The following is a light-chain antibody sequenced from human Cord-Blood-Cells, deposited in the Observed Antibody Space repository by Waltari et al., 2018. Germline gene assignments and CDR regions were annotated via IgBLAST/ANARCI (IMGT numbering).Light chain of an antibody. V-gene: IGLV2-8*01. CDR2: EVS. CDR1: SSDVGGYNY. CDR3: SSYAGSNNLV. J-gene: IGLJ2*01. Sequence: QSALTQPPSASGSPGQSVTISCTGTSSDVGGYNYVSWSHQHPGKAPKLMIYEVSRRPSGVPDRVSGSKSGNTASLTVSGLQAEDEADYYCSSYAGSNNLVFGGGTKLTVL.